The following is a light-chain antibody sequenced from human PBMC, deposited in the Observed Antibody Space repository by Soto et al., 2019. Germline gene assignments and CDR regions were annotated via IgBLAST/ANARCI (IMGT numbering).Light chain of an antibody. V-gene: IGKV3-15*01. CDR1: QTVNSN. CDR3: QQYNSLPLT. CDR2: GAS. J-gene: IGKJ4*01. Sequence: EIVMTQSPATLSVSPGEIATLSCMASQTVNSNLAWYQQKPGQVPRLLIHGASTRATDIPDTFSGSGSATEFTLTISSLQSEDSAVYFCQQYNSLPLTFGGGTKVEIK.